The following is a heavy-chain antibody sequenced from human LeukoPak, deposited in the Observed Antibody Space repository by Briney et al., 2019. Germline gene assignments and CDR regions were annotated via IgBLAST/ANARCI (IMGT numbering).Heavy chain of an antibody. Sequence: GGSLRLSCAASGFTFSSYGMHWVRQAPGKGLEWVAVIWYDGSNKYYADSVKGRFTISRDNSKNTLYLQMNSLRAEDTAVYYCAKSYGSGSYPNYYYYYMDVWGKGTTVTVSS. V-gene: IGHV3-33*06. CDR1: GFTFSSYG. D-gene: IGHD3-10*01. CDR3: AKSYGSGSYPNYYYYYMDV. CDR2: IWYDGSNK. J-gene: IGHJ6*03.